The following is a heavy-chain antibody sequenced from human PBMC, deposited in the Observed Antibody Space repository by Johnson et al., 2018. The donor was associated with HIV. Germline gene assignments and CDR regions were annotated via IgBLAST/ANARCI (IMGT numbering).Heavy chain of an antibody. CDR3: VRGRESSGEWGAFDI. D-gene: IGHD3-10*01. CDR1: GFTFSSYA. J-gene: IGHJ3*02. CDR2: ISYDGSNK. Sequence: QVQLVESGGGVVQPGRSLRLSCAASGFTFSSYAMHWVRQAPGKGLEWVEVISYDGSNKYYADSVKGRFTISRDNAENSLYLQMNSLRVEDTGVYYCVRGRESSGEWGAFDIWGQGTMVTVSS. V-gene: IGHV3-30-3*01.